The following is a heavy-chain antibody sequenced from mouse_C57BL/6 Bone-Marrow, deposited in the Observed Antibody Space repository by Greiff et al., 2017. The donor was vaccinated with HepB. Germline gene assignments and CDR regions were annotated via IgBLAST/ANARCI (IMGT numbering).Heavy chain of an antibody. V-gene: IGHV14-4*01. CDR3: TPIDYDYPYAMDY. CDR1: GFNIKDDY. J-gene: IGHJ4*01. CDR2: IDPENGDT. D-gene: IGHD2-4*01. Sequence: VQLQQSGAELVRPGASVKLSCTASGFNIKDDYMHWVKQRPEQGLEWIGWIDPENGDTEYASKFQGKATITADTSSNTAYLQLSSLTSADTAVYYYTPIDYDYPYAMDYWGQGTSVTVST.